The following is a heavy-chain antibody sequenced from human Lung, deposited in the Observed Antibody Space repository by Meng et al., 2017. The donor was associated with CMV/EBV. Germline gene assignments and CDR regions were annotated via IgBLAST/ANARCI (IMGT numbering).Heavy chain of an antibody. CDR1: GGSISSSNW. D-gene: IGHD6-19*01. J-gene: IGHJ4*02. CDR2: IYHSGST. Sequence: GPGLWKPWGTLSLTCAVSGGSISSSNWWSWVRQPPGKGLEWIGEIYHSGSTNYNPSLKSRVTISVDKSKNQFSLKLSSVTAADTAVYYCASFPPPGKQWLVTDYWGQGTLVTVSS. CDR3: ASFPPPGKQWLVTDY. V-gene: IGHV4-4*02.